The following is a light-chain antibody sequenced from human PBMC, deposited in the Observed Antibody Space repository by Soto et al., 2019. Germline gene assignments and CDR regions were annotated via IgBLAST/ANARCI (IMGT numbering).Light chain of an antibody. CDR1: QSVSSY. Sequence: EIVLTQSPATLSLSPGERATLSCRASQSVSSYLAWYQQKPGQAPRLLIYDASNRATGIPARFSGSGSGTEFTLTIGSLQSEDFAVYYCQQYNNWPPITFGQGTRLEI. J-gene: IGKJ5*01. V-gene: IGKV3-11*01. CDR3: QQYNNWPPIT. CDR2: DAS.